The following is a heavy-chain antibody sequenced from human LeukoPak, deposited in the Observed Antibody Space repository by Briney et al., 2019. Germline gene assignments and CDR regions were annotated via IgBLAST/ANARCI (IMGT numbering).Heavy chain of an antibody. CDR2: IYYSGST. V-gene: IGHV4-39*07. CDR3: AVVVHYYYYMDV. Sequence: TPSETLSLTCTVSGGSISSSSYYWGWIRQPPGKGLEWIGSIYYSGSTYYNPSLKSRVTISVDTSKNQFSLKLSSVTAADTAVYYCAVVVHYYYYMDVWGKGTTVTVSS. J-gene: IGHJ6*03. CDR1: GGSISSSSYY. D-gene: IGHD3-22*01.